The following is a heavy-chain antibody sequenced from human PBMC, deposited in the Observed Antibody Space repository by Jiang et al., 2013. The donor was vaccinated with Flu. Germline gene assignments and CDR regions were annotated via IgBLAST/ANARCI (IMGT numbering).Heavy chain of an antibody. Sequence: LLKPSETLSLTCTVSGDSIRDSYWSWLRQPPGQGLEWLGYIFHTGDTYLNPSVDRRVTISLDPSKNQFSLTVTSVGAADSAVYYCARGLKNSWYTRALNAFDVWGQGTLVTVSS. CDR1: GDSIRDSY. CDR3: ARGLKNSWYTRALNAFDV. J-gene: IGHJ3*01. V-gene: IGHV4-59*01. CDR2: IFHTGDT. D-gene: IGHD6-13*01.